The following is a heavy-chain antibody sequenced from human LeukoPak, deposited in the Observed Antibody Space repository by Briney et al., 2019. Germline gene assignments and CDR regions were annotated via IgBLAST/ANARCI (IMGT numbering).Heavy chain of an antibody. CDR1: GGSIRNYY. J-gene: IGHJ4*02. Sequence: SETLSPTCTVSGGSIRNYYWSWIRQPPGKGLEWIGYIYYSGTTNYNPSLKSRVTISIDTSKNQFSLKLSSVTAADTAVYYCARCFGSGCPNGVFDYWGQGTLVTVSS. D-gene: IGHD6-19*01. V-gene: IGHV4-59*01. CDR2: IYYSGTT. CDR3: ARCFGSGCPNGVFDY.